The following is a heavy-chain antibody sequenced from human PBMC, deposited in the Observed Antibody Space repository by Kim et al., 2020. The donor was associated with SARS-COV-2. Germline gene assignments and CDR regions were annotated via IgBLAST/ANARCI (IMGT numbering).Heavy chain of an antibody. D-gene: IGHD1-26*01. CDR1: GFTFSNYA. CDR3: ARDYVGPTTFYFDY. V-gene: IGHV3-30-3*01. Sequence: GGSLRLSCAASGFTFSNYAMHWVRQAPGRGLEWVAVISYDGSNKYYADSVKGRFSISRDNSKNTLYLQMNSLRVEDTAVYYCARDYVGPTTFYFDYWGQGTLVTVSS. CDR2: ISYDGSNK. J-gene: IGHJ4*02.